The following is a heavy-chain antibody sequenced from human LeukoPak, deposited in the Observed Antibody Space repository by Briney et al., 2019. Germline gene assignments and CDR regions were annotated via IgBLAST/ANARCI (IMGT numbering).Heavy chain of an antibody. CDR1: GFTFSNYA. V-gene: IGHV3-23*01. CDR2: ISGSGDST. D-gene: IGHD2-15*01. CDR3: AIRESLLGYCNGGSCYSSY. J-gene: IGHJ4*02. Sequence: GGSLRLSCAASGFTFSNYAMSWVRQAPGKGLEWVSDISGSGDSTYYADSVKGRFTISRDNSKNTLYLQMNSLRAEDTAVYYCAIRESLLGYCNGGSCYSSYWGQGTLVTVSS.